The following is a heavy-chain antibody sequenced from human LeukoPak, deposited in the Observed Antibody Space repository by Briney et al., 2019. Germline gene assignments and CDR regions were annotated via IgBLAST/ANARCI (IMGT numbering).Heavy chain of an antibody. Sequence: SETLSLTCTVSGYSISSGYLWGWIRQPPGKGLEWIGSIDGSGSSYYNPSLKSRVTISVDTSKNQFSLKLSSVTAADTAVYYCARDTPGGIAARSYYYMDVWGKGTTVTVSS. CDR2: IDGSGSS. CDR1: GYSISSGYL. V-gene: IGHV4-38-2*02. J-gene: IGHJ6*03. D-gene: IGHD6-6*01. CDR3: ARDTPGGIAARSYYYMDV.